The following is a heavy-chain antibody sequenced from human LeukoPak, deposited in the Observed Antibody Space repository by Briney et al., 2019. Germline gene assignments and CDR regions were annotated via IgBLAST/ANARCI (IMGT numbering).Heavy chain of an antibody. CDR1: GFTFSSYD. J-gene: IGHJ6*03. V-gene: IGHV3-13*01. CDR2: IGTAGDT. Sequence: SGGSLRLSCAASGFTFSSYDMHWVRQATGKGLEWVSAIGTAGDTYYPGSVKGRFTISRENAKNSLYLQMNSLRAGDTAVYYCARGREAAPTDYYYYYYMDVWGKGTTVTVSS. D-gene: IGHD6-6*01. CDR3: ARGREAAPTDYYYYYYMDV.